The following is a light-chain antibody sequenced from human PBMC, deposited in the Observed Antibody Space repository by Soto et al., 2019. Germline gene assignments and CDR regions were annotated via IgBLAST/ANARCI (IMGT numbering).Light chain of an antibody. CDR2: DAS. Sequence: QSVLTQPRSVSGSPGQSVTISCTGTSSDFGGYNYVSWYQHHPGKAPKLMIYDASERPSGVPDRFSGSKSGNTASLTISGLTADHEAHSHCCSYAGTFYVFGTGTKATV. J-gene: IGLJ1*01. CDR3: CSYAGTFYV. CDR1: SSDFGGYNY. V-gene: IGLV2-11*01.